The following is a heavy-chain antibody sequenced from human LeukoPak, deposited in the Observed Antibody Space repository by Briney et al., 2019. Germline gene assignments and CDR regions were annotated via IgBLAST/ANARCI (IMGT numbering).Heavy chain of an antibody. CDR1: GGSFSGYY. Sequence: SETLSLTCAVYGGSFSGYYWSWIRQPPGKGLEWIGEINHSGSTNYNPSLESRVTISVDTSKNQFSLKLSSVTAADTAVYYCARVTTAVYYYYYYMDVWGKGTTVTVSS. CDR2: INHSGST. D-gene: IGHD4-11*01. J-gene: IGHJ6*03. CDR3: ARVTTAVYYYYYYMDV. V-gene: IGHV4-34*01.